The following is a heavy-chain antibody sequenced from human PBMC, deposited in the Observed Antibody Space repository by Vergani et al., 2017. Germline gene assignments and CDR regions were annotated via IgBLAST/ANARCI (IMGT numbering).Heavy chain of an antibody. J-gene: IGHJ5*02. D-gene: IGHD2-15*01. CDR2: IFSSGTT. CDR1: GGSVRTSIGYY. V-gene: IGHV4-61*02. CDR3: TRHWAVVAANNLFDP. Sequence: QVQLQESGPGLVKPSQTLSLSCTVSGGSVRTSIGYYWTWIRQPAGKTLEWIGEIFSSGTTNYNPSFKNRVTMSVDTSKNQFSLKLSSVTAADTAVYYCTRHWAVVAANNLFDPWGQGTLVTVSS.